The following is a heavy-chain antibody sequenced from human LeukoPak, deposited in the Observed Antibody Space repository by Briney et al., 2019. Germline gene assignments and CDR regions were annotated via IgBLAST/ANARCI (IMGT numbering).Heavy chain of an antibody. CDR3: AKESNYGEYYYYYYGMDV. J-gene: IGHJ6*02. CDR1: GFTFSSSG. CDR2: ISYDGSNK. D-gene: IGHD4-17*01. Sequence: GGSLRLSCAASGFTFSSSGMHWVRQAPGKGLEWVAVISYDGSNKYYADSVKGRFTISRDNSKNTLYLQVNSLRADDTAVYYCAKESNYGEYYYYYYGMDVWGQGTTVTVSS. V-gene: IGHV3-30*18.